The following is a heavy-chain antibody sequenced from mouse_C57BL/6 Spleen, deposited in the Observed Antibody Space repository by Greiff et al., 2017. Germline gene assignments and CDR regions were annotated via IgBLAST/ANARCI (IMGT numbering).Heavy chain of an antibody. Sequence: VQLQQSGAELVRPGASVTLSCKASGYTFTDYEMHWVKQTPVHGLEWIGAIDPETGGTAYNQKFKGKAILTADNSSSTAYMELRSLTSEDSAVYYCTGYDYGGFAYWGQGTLVTVSA. CDR3: TGYDYGGFAY. CDR1: GYTFTDYE. CDR2: IDPETGGT. D-gene: IGHD2-4*01. J-gene: IGHJ3*01. V-gene: IGHV1-15*01.